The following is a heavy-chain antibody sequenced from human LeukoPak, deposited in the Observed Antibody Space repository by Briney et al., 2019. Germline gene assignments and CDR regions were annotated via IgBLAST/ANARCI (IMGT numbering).Heavy chain of an antibody. CDR1: GFTFSNYP. V-gene: IGHV3-64*01. D-gene: IGHD1-14*01. CDR2: ISENGGNT. Sequence: GGPLRLSCAASGFTFSNYPMHWVRQAPGKGLECVSAISENGGNTYYANSVRGRFTISRDNSKNTLYLQMGSLRAEDMAVYYCAREEPAGATDYWGQGTLVTVSS. J-gene: IGHJ4*02. CDR3: AREEPAGATDY.